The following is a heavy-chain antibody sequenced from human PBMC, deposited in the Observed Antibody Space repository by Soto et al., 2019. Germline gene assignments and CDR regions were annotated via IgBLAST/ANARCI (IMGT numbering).Heavy chain of an antibody. V-gene: IGHV3-74*01. CDR1: GFTFSTYC. CDR3: VRGTTAWRGMDY. D-gene: IGHD1-1*01. J-gene: IGHJ4*02. CDR2: TCRYGREL. Sequence: PGGSLRLSCAASGFTFSTYCMHWVRHTPGTGLVWVSRTCRYGRELYYADSVKGRFTISRDDAKNTLYLQMDSLRVADTGIYYCVRGTTAWRGMDYWGQGALVTVSS.